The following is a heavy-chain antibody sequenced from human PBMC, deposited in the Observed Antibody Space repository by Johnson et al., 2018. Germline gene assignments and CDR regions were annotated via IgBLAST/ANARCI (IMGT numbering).Heavy chain of an antibody. J-gene: IGHJ4*02. Sequence: VQLVESGAEVKKPGSSVKVSCKASGGTFSNYAINWVRQAPGQGLEWMGEIIPIFGTTKYAQRFQGRVTITADESTSTAYMGLSSLRSEDTAVYYCSSPPGGAYDSRGYYPHYFDYWGQGTLVTVSS. D-gene: IGHD3-22*01. CDR2: IIPIFGTT. V-gene: IGHV1-69*01. CDR1: GGTFSNYA. CDR3: SSPPGGAYDSRGYYPHYFDY.